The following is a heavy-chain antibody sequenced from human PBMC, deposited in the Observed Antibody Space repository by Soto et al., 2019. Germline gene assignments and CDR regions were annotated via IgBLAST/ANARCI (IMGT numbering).Heavy chain of an antibody. Sequence: PSETLSRTCTVSGGPICSYYWFGIRQPPGKGLEWIGDIYYSGSSTYNPSLKSRVTISVDMSRNQFSLRLSSVTAADTAVYYCAGLQINYYSIDVWGKGTTVT. D-gene: IGHD1-1*01. CDR3: AGLQINYYSIDV. CDR1: GGPICSYY. CDR2: IYYSGSS. J-gene: IGHJ6*03. V-gene: IGHV4-59*01.